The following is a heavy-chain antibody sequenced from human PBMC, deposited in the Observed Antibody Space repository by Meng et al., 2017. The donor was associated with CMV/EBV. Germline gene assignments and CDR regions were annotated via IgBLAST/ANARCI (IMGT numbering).Heavy chain of an antibody. CDR2: ISSSSSYI. CDR3: AREAGGGV. D-gene: IGHD1-26*01. V-gene: IGHV3-21*01. Sequence: GESLKISCAASGFTFSSYSMNWVRQAPGKGLEWVSSISSSSSYIYYADSVKGRFTISRDNAKNSLYLQMNSLRAEDTAVYYCAREAGGGVWGQGTLVTVSS. J-gene: IGHJ4*02. CDR1: GFTFSSYS.